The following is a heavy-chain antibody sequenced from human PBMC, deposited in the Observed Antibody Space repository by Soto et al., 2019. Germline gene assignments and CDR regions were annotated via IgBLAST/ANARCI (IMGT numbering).Heavy chain of an antibody. CDR1: GYTFTSYY. CDR2: INPSGGST. D-gene: IGHD3-10*01. Sequence: ASVKVSCKASGYTFTSYYMHWVRQAPGQGLEWMGIINPSGGSTSYAQKFQGRVTMTRDTSTSTVYMELSSPRSEDTAVYYCARARGGEYYPGPWGQGTLVTVSS. J-gene: IGHJ5*02. V-gene: IGHV1-46*01. CDR3: ARARGGEYYPGP.